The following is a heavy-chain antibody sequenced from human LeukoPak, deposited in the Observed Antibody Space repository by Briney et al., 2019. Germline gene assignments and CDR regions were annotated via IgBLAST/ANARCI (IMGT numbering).Heavy chain of an antibody. V-gene: IGHV3-23*01. CDR2: ITGSGGST. D-gene: IGHD5-24*01. CDR1: GFTFSSRDW. CDR3: GRDSRWAQPDY. J-gene: IGHJ4*02. Sequence: GGSLRLSCVASGFTFSSRDWMTWVRQAPGKGLEWVSGITGSGGSTYYADSVKGRFTISRDNSKNTVYLQINSLTAEDTAVYFCGRDSRWAQPDYWGQGTLVTVSS.